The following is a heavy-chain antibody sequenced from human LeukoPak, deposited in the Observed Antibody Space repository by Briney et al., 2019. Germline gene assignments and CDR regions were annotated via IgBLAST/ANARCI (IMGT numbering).Heavy chain of an antibody. CDR3: ARHDYELYYHPPVAFDI. J-gene: IGHJ3*02. V-gene: IGHV4-34*01. CDR2: INHSGST. D-gene: IGHD3-16*01. Sequence: PSETLSLTCAVYGGSFSGYYWSWIRQPPGKGLEWIGEINHSGSTNYNPSLKSRVTISVDTSKNQFSLKLSSVTAADTAVYYCARHDYELYYHPPVAFDIWGQGTMVTVSS. CDR1: GGSFSGYY.